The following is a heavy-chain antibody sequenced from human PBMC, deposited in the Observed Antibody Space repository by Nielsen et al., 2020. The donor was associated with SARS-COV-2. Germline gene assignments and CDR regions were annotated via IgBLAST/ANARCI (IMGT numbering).Heavy chain of an antibody. Sequence: SETLSLTCTVSGGSISSGGYYWSWIRHHPGKGLEWIGYIYFSGRTCYNPSLKSRVTISVDTSKNQFSLSWRSVTAADTAVYYCARESSGYDHYNYGMDVWCQGTTVTVSS. CDR3: ARESSGYDHYNYGMDV. V-gene: IGHV4-31*03. J-gene: IGHJ6*02. CDR2: IYFSGRT. D-gene: IGHD5-12*01. CDR1: GGSISSGGYY.